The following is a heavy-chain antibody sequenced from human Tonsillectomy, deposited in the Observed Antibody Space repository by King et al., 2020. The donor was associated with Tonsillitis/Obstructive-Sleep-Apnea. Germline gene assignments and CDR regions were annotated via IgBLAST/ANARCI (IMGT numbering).Heavy chain of an antibody. Sequence: QLVQSGGGLIQPGGSLRLSCAVSGFSVSDNYVNWVRQAPGKGLEWVSVIFSDGTTHFADSVKGRFTISRDNSKNTLYLQMSSLRPEDTAVYYCARDAAAGATILDYWGQGTLVTVSS. J-gene: IGHJ4*02. CDR3: ARDAAAGATILDY. CDR2: IFSDGTT. V-gene: IGHV3-53*01. D-gene: IGHD6-13*01. CDR1: GFSVSDNY.